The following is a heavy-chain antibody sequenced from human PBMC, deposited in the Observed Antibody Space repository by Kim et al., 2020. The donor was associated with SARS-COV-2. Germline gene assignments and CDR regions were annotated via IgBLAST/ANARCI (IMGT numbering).Heavy chain of an antibody. D-gene: IGHD3-10*01. J-gene: IGHJ3*02. Sequence: SVRGRFTISRDIAKNMLYLQMTSITAEDTAVYYCTRDARLTIVSPGAFDIWGRGTMVTVSS. CDR3: TRDARLTIVSPGAFDI. V-gene: IGHV3-74*01.